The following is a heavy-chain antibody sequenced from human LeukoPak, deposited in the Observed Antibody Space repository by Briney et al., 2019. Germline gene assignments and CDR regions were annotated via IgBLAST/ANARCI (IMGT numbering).Heavy chain of an antibody. D-gene: IGHD6-19*01. CDR2: IYSGGST. Sequence: GGSLRLSCAASGFTVSSNYISWVRQAPGKGLEWVSVIYSGGSTYYADSVKGRFTTSRDNSKNTLYLQMNSLRAEDTAVYYCARHPYSSGWARSFDYWGQGTLVTVSS. V-gene: IGHV3-53*01. CDR3: ARHPYSSGWARSFDY. J-gene: IGHJ4*02. CDR1: GFTVSSNY.